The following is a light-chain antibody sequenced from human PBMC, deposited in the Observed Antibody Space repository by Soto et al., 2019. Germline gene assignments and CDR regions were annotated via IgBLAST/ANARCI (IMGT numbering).Light chain of an antibody. CDR1: QSVRGN. J-gene: IGKJ5*01. Sequence: EIDMTQSPATLSVSPGERATLSCRASQSVRGNLAWYQQKPGQSPRLLIYGASSRATGIPARFSGSGSGTEFTLTISSLQSEDFAVYYCQQYNNWPFITFGQGTRLEIK. V-gene: IGKV3-15*01. CDR2: GAS. CDR3: QQYNNWPFIT.